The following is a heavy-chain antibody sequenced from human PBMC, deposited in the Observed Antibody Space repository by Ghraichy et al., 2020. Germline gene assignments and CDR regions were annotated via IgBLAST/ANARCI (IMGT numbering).Heavy chain of an antibody. J-gene: IGHJ3*02. CDR3: ARVVRITDSGVVTADAFDI. V-gene: IGHV3-72*01. Sequence: LSLTCAASGFTFSDHYMDWVRQAPGKGLEWVGRIRNKASAYTTDYAASVKGRFIISRDDSKNSLYLQMNSLKTEDTAVYFCARVVRITDSGVVTADAFDIWGQGTMVTVSS. CDR2: IRNKASAYTT. D-gene: IGHD3-3*01. CDR1: GFTFSDHY.